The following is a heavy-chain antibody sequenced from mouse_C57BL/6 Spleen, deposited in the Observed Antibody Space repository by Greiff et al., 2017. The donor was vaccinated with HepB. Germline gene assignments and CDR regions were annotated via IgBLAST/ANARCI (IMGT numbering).Heavy chain of an antibody. CDR2: IYPGSGNT. CDR1: GYTFTDYY. J-gene: IGHJ2*01. D-gene: IGHD2-2*01. Sequence: QVQLQQSGAELVRPGASVKLSCKASGYTFTDYYINWVKQRPGQGLEWIARIYPGSGNTYYNEKFKGKATLTAEKSSSTAYMQLSSLTSEDSAVYFCARGDGYDDYFDYWGQGTTLTVSS. V-gene: IGHV1-76*01. CDR3: ARGDGYDDYFDY.